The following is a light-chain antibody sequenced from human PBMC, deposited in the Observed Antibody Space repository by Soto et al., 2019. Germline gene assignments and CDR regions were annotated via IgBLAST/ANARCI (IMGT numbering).Light chain of an antibody. V-gene: IGKV3-11*01. CDR1: QSVSSY. J-gene: IGKJ4*01. Sequence: SVLTQVPGTLALSPGERARLSCSASQSVSSYLAWYQQKPGQTPRLLIHDASTRATGVPARFSGSGSGTDFTLTISSLESEDFGVYYCQHRGNWPLLTFGGGTKVDIK. CDR3: QHRGNWPLLT. CDR2: DAS.